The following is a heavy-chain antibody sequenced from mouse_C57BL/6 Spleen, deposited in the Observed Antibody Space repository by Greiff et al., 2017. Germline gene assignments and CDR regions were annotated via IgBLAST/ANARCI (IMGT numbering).Heavy chain of an antibody. CDR3: ARGVWAYWYFDV. Sequence: VQLQQSGPELVKPGASVKISCKASGYSFTDYNMNWVKQSNGKSLEWIGVINPNYGTTSYNKKFKGKATLTVDKSSSTADMQLNSLTSEDSAVYYSARGVWAYWYFDVWGTGTTVTVSS. D-gene: IGHD4-1*01. J-gene: IGHJ1*03. CDR1: GYSFTDYN. V-gene: IGHV1-39*01. CDR2: INPNYGTT.